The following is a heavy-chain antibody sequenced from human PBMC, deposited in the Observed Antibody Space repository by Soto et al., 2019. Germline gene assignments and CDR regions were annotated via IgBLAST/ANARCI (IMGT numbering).Heavy chain of an antibody. CDR1: GGTFSSYA. J-gene: IGHJ6*02. CDR3: ARGVRGATRLVRRYGMDV. V-gene: IGHV1-69*01. CDR2: ITPIFGTA. Sequence: QVQLVQSGAEVKKPGSSVKVSCKASGGTFSSYAISWVRQAPGQGLEWMGGITPIFGTANYAQKFQGRVKITADESTSTAYMEMSSLRSEDTAVYYCARGVRGATRLVRRYGMDVWGQGTTVTVSS. D-gene: IGHD1-26*01.